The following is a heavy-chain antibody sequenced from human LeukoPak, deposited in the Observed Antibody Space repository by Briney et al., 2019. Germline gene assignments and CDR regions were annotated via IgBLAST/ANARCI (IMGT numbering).Heavy chain of an antibody. J-gene: IGHJ5*02. CDR3: ARKWFGELLGWFDP. D-gene: IGHD3-10*01. Sequence: SEALSLTCTVSGGSISSVSYHWGWIRQPPGKGLEWIASIYYSGTTHYNPSLKSRVTISVDSSKNQSSLKLSSVTAADTAVYYCARKWFGELLGWFDPWGQGTLVTVSS. CDR2: IYYSGTT. V-gene: IGHV4-39*07. CDR1: GGSISSVSYH.